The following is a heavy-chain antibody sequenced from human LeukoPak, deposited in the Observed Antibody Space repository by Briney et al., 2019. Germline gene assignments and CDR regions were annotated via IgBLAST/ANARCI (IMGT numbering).Heavy chain of an antibody. D-gene: IGHD4-17*01. J-gene: IGHJ4*02. V-gene: IGHV1-8*03. Sequence: ASVKVSCKASEYPFNAYDVHWVRQATGQGLEWMGWMNPNSGNTGYAQKFQDRVTITWNTSISTVYMELSSLRSDDTAVYYCARQGKWVTKYFDYWGQGTLVTVSS. CDR2: MNPNSGNT. CDR1: EYPFNAYD. CDR3: ARQGKWVTKYFDY.